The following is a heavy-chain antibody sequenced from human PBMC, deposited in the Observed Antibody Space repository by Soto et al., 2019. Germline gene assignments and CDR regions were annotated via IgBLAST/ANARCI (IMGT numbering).Heavy chain of an antibody. CDR1: AFTFSSYA. Sequence: PGGSLRLSCAASAFTFSSYAMSWVRQAPGKGLEWVSAISGSGGTTYYADSVKGRFTISRDNSKNTLYLQMNSLRAEDTAVYYCANGLVGGYYYYHGMDVWGQGNTGKVYS. V-gene: IGHV3-23*01. CDR3: ANGLVGGYYYYHGMDV. J-gene: IGHJ6*02. CDR2: ISGSGGTT. D-gene: IGHD2-15*01.